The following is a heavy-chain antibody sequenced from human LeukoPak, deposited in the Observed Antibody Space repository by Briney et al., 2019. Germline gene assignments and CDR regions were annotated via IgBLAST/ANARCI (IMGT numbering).Heavy chain of an antibody. Sequence: PGGSLRLSCAASGSDFTIFTMGWVRQAPGKGLEWISSISSGSSYLYQADSVKGRFTISRDNAINSLFLQLNSLGVDDMAVYYCVREGYCSSANCHFDYWGQGTLATVSS. CDR3: VREGYCSSANCHFDY. CDR1: GSDFTIFT. D-gene: IGHD2-2*01. V-gene: IGHV3-21*06. J-gene: IGHJ4*02. CDR2: ISSGSSYL.